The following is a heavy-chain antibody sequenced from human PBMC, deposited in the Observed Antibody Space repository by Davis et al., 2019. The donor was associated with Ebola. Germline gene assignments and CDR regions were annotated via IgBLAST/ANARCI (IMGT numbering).Heavy chain of an antibody. CDR3: ARDFRNKGMDV. CDR2: ISNGASSTT. Sequence: PGGSLRLSCAASEFTLSGYYMTWIRQAPGKGLESISYISNGASSTTYYADSVKGRFTVSRDYAKNSLYLQMNSLRAEDTAVYYCARDFRNKGMDVWGQGTTVTVSS. CDR1: EFTLSGYY. V-gene: IGHV3-11*01. J-gene: IGHJ6*02.